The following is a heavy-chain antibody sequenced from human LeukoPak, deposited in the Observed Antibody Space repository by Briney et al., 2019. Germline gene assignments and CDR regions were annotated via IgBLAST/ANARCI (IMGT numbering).Heavy chain of an antibody. CDR1: GGSFSGYY. D-gene: IGHD6-19*01. Sequence: SETLSLTCAVYGGSFSGYYWSWIRQPPGKGLEWVGEINHSGSTNYNPSLQSRDTISVDTSKNQFALKLSAVTAADTAVYYCARVGIAVAGNDYWGGGTLVSVCS. CDR2: INHSGST. J-gene: IGHJ4*02. CDR3: ARVGIAVAGNDY. V-gene: IGHV4-34*01.